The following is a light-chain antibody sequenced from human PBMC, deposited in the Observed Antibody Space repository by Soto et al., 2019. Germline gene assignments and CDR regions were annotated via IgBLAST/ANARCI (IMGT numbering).Light chain of an antibody. CDR3: QQYYSAPT. CDR2: WAS. J-gene: IGKJ2*01. CDR1: QSVLYSSNNKNY. Sequence: DIVMTQSPDSLAVSLGERATINCKSSQSVLYSSNNKNYLAWYQQKPGQPPKLLIYWASTRESGVPDRFSGSGSGTDFTLTISSLEAEDVAVSYCQQYYSAPTFGQGTKLEIK. V-gene: IGKV4-1*01.